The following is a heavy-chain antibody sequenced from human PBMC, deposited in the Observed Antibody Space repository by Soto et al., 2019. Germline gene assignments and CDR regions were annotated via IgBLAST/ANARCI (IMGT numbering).Heavy chain of an antibody. Sequence: PGGSLRLSCAASGFTFDDYAMHWVRQAPGKGLEWVSGISWNSGSIGYADSVKGRFTISRDNAKNSLYLQMNSLRAEDTALYYCAKVVVVAAHSGAFDIWGQGTMVTVSS. J-gene: IGHJ3*02. V-gene: IGHV3-9*01. CDR2: ISWNSGSI. CDR3: AKVVVVAAHSGAFDI. CDR1: GFTFDDYA. D-gene: IGHD2-15*01.